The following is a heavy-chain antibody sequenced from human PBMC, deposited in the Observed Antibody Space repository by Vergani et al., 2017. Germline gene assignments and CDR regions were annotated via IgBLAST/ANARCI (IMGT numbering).Heavy chain of an antibody. CDR1: GGTFSSYT. CDR3: ARDIASGAFDI. CDR2: IIPILGIA. V-gene: IGHV1-69*08. D-gene: IGHD3-16*02. J-gene: IGHJ3*02. Sequence: QVQLVQSGAEVKQPGSSVKLSCKASGGTFSSYTISWVRQAPGQGLEWMGRIIPILGIANYAQKFEGRVTITADKSTSTAYMELSSLRSDDTAVYYCARDIASGAFDIWGQGTMVTVSS.